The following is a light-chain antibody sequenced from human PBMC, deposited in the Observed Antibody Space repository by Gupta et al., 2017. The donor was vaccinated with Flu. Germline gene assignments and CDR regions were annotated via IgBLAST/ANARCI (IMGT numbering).Light chain of an antibody. Sequence: QSALTQPPSVSGSPGQSVTISCTGTSSDVGTYNRVSWYQQPPGTAPKLMIYEVSNRPSGVPDRFSGSQSGNTASLTISGLQGEDEADYYCTSYTSSSTYVFGTGTKVTVL. J-gene: IGLJ1*01. CDR1: SSDVGTYNR. V-gene: IGLV2-18*02. CDR3: TSYTSSSTYV. CDR2: EVS.